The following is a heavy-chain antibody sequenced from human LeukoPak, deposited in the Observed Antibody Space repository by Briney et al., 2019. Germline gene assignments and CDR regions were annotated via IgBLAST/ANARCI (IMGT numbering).Heavy chain of an antibody. Sequence: GGSLRLSCAASGFTFSSYGMHWVRQAPGKGLEWVAVISYDGSNKYYADSVKGRFPISRDNSKNTLYLQMNSLRAEDTAVYYCAKEDRNPVAFYYYYGMDVWGQGTTVTVSS. CDR3: AKEDRNPVAFYYYYGMDV. J-gene: IGHJ6*02. CDR2: ISYDGSNK. D-gene: IGHD5-12*01. V-gene: IGHV3-30*18. CDR1: GFTFSSYG.